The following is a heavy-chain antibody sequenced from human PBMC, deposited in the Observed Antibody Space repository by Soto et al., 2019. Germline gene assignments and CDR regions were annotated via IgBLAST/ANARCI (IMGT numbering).Heavy chain of an antibody. Sequence: GASVKVSCKASGYSFFSYYIHWVRQAPGQGLEWMGRFLASGGNTDYAQKLQGRVTMTTDTSTSTAYMELRSLRSDDTAVYYCARVPRLSHDYGDPDYWGQGTLVTVSS. J-gene: IGHJ4*02. D-gene: IGHD4-17*01. CDR1: GYSFFSYY. CDR3: ARVPRLSHDYGDPDY. V-gene: IGHV1-46*01. CDR2: FLASGGNT.